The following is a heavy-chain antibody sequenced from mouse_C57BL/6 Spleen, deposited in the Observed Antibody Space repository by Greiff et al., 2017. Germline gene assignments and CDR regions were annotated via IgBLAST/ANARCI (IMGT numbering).Heavy chain of an antibody. Sequence: QVQLQQPGAELVMPGASVKLSCKASGYTFTSYWMHWVKQRPGQGLEWIGEIDPSDSYTNYNQKFKGKSTLTVDKSSSTAYMQLSSLTSEDSAVYYCARSSYENSLDYWGQGTTLTVSS. D-gene: IGHD1-1*01. V-gene: IGHV1-69*01. CDR1: GYTFTSYW. CDR3: ARSSYENSLDY. CDR2: IDPSDSYT. J-gene: IGHJ2*01.